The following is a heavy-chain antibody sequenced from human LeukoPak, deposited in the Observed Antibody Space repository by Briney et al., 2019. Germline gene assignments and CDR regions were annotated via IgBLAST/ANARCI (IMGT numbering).Heavy chain of an antibody. Sequence: GASVKVSCKASGDTFGTFSFNWVRQAPSEGLEWLGGLTPLAGTPNYAQKFQGRLTISADKSTSTVYVELRSLRSDDTAVYYCARDFSTSPDYWGQGTLVTVSS. V-gene: IGHV1-69*06. CDR3: ARDFSTSPDY. D-gene: IGHD2-2*01. CDR2: LTPLAGTP. CDR1: GDTFGTFS. J-gene: IGHJ4*02.